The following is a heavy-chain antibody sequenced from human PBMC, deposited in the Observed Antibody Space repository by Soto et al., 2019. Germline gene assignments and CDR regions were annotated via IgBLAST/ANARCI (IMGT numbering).Heavy chain of an antibody. CDR3: ARDRSDSSRADSFDI. J-gene: IGHJ3*02. CDR1: GFSVSNTY. Sequence: GGSLRLSCAVSGFSVSNTYMSWFRQAPGKGLEWISVIYRGRATYYADSVKGRFTISRDDSRNTVYLQMNSLTTEDTAVYFCARDRSDSSRADSFDIWGQGTMVTVSS. D-gene: IGHD6-25*01. V-gene: IGHV3-53*01. CDR2: IYRGRAT.